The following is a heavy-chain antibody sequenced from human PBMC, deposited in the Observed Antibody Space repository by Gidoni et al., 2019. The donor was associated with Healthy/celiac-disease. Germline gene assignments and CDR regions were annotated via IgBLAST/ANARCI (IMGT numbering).Heavy chain of an antibody. CDR2: SYWSDDM. CDR1: GVSLSTSGVG. CDR3: AHRLLSYDYDSSGYRPECFQH. D-gene: IGHD3-22*01. Sequence: HITLKEPGPTLVKPTLTLTLTCTFSGVSLSTSGVGVGWIRQPPGQALEWLALSYWSDDMRYSPSLKSRLTITKDTSKNQVVLKMTNMDPVDTATYYCAHRLLSYDYDSSGYRPECFQHWGQGTLVTVSS. V-gene: IGHV2-5*01. J-gene: IGHJ1*01.